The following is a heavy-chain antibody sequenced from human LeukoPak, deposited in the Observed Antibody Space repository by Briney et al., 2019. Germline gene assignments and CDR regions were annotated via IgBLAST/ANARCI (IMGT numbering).Heavy chain of an antibody. CDR3: ARRIQGMAPYYFDY. J-gene: IGHJ4*02. CDR1: GFTFSSYS. D-gene: IGHD5-24*01. V-gene: IGHV3-21*01. CDR2: ISSSSSYI. Sequence: GGSLRLSCAASGFTFSSYSMNWVRQAPGKGLEWVSSISSSSSYIYYADSVKGRFTISRDNAKNTLYLQMNSLRAEDTAVYYCARRIQGMAPYYFDYWGQGTLVTVSS.